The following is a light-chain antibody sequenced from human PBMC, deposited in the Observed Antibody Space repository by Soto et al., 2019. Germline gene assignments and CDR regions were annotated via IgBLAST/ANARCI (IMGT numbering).Light chain of an antibody. Sequence: QSVLTQPPSVSGAPGQRVTISCTGSSSNIGAGYDVHWYQQLPGTAPKLLIYGNSNRPSVVPNRFSGSKSGTSASLAITVVNAEENAEYNCQSYDSSLSALFGGEAKLTDL. V-gene: IGLV1-40*01. J-gene: IGLJ2*01. CDR3: QSYDSSLSAL. CDR1: SSNIGAGYD. CDR2: GNS.